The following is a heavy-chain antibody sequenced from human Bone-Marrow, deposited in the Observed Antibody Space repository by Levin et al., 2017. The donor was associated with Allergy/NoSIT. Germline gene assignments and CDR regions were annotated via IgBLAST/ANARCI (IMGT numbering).Heavy chain of an antibody. J-gene: IGHJ4*02. Sequence: GGSLRLSCAASGFTFNGFAMHWVRQAPGKGLEWVAIISFDGKSQYNADAVKGRFTISRDNSKNTLYLQMNSLSGEDTAVYYCARDRYGGVSPYFFDYWGQGTVVTVSS. CDR2: ISFDGKSQ. V-gene: IGHV3-30*04. CDR1: GFTFNGFA. CDR3: ARDRYGGVSPYFFDY. D-gene: IGHD2-8*02.